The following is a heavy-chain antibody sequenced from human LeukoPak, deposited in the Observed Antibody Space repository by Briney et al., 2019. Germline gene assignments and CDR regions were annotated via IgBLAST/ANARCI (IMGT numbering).Heavy chain of an antibody. D-gene: IGHD3-22*01. CDR1: GYTFTGYY. V-gene: IGHV1-2*02. Sequence: ASVKVSCKASGYTFTGYYMHWVRQAPGQGLEGMGWINPNSGGTNYAQKFQGRVTMTRDTSISTAYMELSRLRSDDTAVYYCARVPKHYYDSSGYPDYWGQGTLVTVSS. CDR3: ARVPKHYYDSSGYPDY. J-gene: IGHJ4*02. CDR2: INPNSGGT.